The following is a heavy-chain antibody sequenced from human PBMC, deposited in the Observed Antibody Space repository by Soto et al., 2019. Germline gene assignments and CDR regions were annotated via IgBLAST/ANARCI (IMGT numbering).Heavy chain of an antibody. CDR1: GGSFSGYY. D-gene: IGHD6-13*01. V-gene: IGHV4-34*01. J-gene: IGHJ5*02. Sequence: PSETLSLTCAVYGGSFSGYYWSWIRLPPGKGLEWIGEINHSGSTTCNPSLKSRVTISVDTSKNQFSLKLSSGTAADTAVYYCASAAVAAAVRNNVFDPWGQGTLVTVSS. CDR2: INHSGST. CDR3: ASAAVAAAVRNNVFDP.